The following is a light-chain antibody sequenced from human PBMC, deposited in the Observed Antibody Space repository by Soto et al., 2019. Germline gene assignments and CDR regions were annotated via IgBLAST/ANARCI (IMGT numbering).Light chain of an antibody. Sequence: QSALTQPPSASGSPGQSVTISCTGTSSDVGGYNYVSWYQQHPGKAPKLMIYGVSKRPSGVPDRFSGSKSGNTASLTVSGLQAEYEADYYCSSYAGSNNLVFGGGTKLTVL. J-gene: IGLJ2*01. CDR2: GVS. CDR3: SSYAGSNNLV. V-gene: IGLV2-8*01. CDR1: SSDVGGYNY.